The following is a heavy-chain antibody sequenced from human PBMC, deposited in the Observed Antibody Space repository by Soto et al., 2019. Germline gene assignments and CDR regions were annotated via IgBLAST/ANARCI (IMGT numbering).Heavy chain of an antibody. D-gene: IGHD3-10*01. CDR2: IYYSGST. V-gene: IGHV4-30-4*01. CDR1: GGSISCGDYY. J-gene: IGHJ4*02. CDR3: ARHRGVAYFDY. Sequence: SETLSLTCTVSGGSISCGDYYWSWIRQPPGKGLEWIGYIYYSGSTYYNPSLKSRVTISVDTSKNQFSRKLSSVTAADTAVYYCARHRGVAYFDYWGQGTLVTVSS.